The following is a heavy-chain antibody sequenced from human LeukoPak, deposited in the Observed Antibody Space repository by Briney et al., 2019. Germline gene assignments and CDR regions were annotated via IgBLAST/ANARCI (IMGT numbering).Heavy chain of an antibody. CDR1: GYTFTSYG. CDR3: ARAPVGEKEPTYLRYFDWLTKPAPGWFDP. D-gene: IGHD3-9*01. Sequence: ASVKVSCKASGYTFTSYGISWVRQAPGQGLEWMGWISGYNGNTNYAQQKLQGRVTMTTDTSTSTAYMELRSLRSDDTAVYYCARAPVGEKEPTYLRYFDWLTKPAPGWFDPWGQGTLVTVSS. V-gene: IGHV1-18*01. CDR2: ISGYNGNT. J-gene: IGHJ5*02.